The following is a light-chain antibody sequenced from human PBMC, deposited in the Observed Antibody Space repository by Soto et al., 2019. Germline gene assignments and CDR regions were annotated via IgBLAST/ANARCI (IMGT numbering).Light chain of an antibody. Sequence: QSVLTQPASVSGSPGQSITISCTGTSSDVGGYNSVSWYQQHPGKAPKLMIYEVSNRPSGVSSRFTGSKSGDTASLTISGLQAGYQADYYCSSYTSANTHVFGTGTKLTVL. CDR3: SSYTSANTHV. V-gene: IGLV2-14*01. CDR1: SSDVGGYNS. CDR2: EVS. J-gene: IGLJ1*01.